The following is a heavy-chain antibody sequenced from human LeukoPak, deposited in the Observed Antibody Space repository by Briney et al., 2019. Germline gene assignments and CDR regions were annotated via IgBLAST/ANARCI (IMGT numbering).Heavy chain of an antibody. V-gene: IGHV3-23*01. CDR3: AKVRSGSSNWALRIFDN. D-gene: IGHD4-11*01. J-gene: IGHJ4*02. CDR1: GFPFGNEA. CDR2: ISPGGGTT. Sequence: GGSLRLSCAASGFPFGNEAMSWVRQSPERGLEWVSSISPGGGTTYYADSVKGRFTISRDNSKNTLYVQMNSLRAEDTAVYYCAKVRSGSSNWALRIFDNWGQGTLVSVSS.